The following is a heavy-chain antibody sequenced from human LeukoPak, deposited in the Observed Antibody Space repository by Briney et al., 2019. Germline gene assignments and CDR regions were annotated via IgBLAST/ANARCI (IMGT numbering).Heavy chain of an antibody. CDR3: APHIHYSTEY. Sequence: PGGSLRLSCSASGFTFSSFPMHWVRQAPGKGLEYVSAISSNGVTTCYADSVKGRFTISRDNSRNTLSLQMSSLRAEDTAVYYCAPHIHYSTEYWGRGTLVTVSA. J-gene: IGHJ4*01. D-gene: IGHD2-2*01. CDR2: ISSNGVTT. V-gene: IGHV3-64D*06. CDR1: GFTFSSFP.